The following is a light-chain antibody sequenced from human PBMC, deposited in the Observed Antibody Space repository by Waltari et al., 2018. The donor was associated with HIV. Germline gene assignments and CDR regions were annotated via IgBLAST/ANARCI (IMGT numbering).Light chain of an antibody. CDR1: SSNIGNNY. J-gene: IGLJ3*02. Sequence: QSVLTQPPSVSAAPGQKVTISCSGSSSNIGNNYVSWYQQLPGTAPKLLIYDNHKRPSGIPDRVSGSKSGTSATLGITGLQTGDEADYYCGTWDSSLSAGWVFGGGTKLTVL. CDR3: GTWDSSLSAGWV. CDR2: DNH. V-gene: IGLV1-51*01.